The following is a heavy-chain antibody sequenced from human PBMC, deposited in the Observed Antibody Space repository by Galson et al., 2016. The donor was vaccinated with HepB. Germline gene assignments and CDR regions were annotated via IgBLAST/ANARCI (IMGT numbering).Heavy chain of an antibody. J-gene: IGHJ4*02. CDR2: IIPMFGTT. CDR1: GGSFSSYA. D-gene: IGHD3-10*01. V-gene: IGHV1-69*13. CDR3: ARSNDFYGSGTSYSRGTTGFDY. Sequence: SVKVSCKASGGSFSSYAFNWVRQAPGQGLEWMGGIIPMFGTTYYVQRFQGRVTFTADESVYMELSSLRSEDTAMYYCARSNDFYGSGTSYSRGTTGFDYWGQGTLLTVSS.